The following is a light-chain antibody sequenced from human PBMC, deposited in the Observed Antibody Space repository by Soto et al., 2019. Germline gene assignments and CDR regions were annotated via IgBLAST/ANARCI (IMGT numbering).Light chain of an antibody. CDR2: GAS. CDR1: QSVSSSY. J-gene: IGKJ4*01. CDR3: QQYGSSPLT. V-gene: IGKV3-20*01. Sequence: EIVLTQSPGTVSLSPGERATLSCRASQSVSSSYLAWYQQKPGQAPRLLIYGASSRATGIPDRFSGSGSGTDFPLTISRLEPEDFAVYYCQQYGSSPLTFGGGTKVDIK.